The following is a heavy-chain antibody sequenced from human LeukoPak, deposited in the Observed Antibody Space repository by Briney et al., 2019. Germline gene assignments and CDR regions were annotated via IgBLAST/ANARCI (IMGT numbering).Heavy chain of an antibody. V-gene: IGHV4-61*02. J-gene: IGHJ4*02. CDR3: ARVPYNWNYGYFDN. CDR1: GGSISSGSYY. Sequence: PSETLSLTCTGSGGSISSGSYYRRWIGQPAGKGLEWIGRIYTSGSTNYNPSLKSRVTISVDTSKNQFSLKLSSVTAAYTAVYYCARVPYNWNYGYFDNWGQGALVTVSS. D-gene: IGHD1-7*01. CDR2: IYTSGST.